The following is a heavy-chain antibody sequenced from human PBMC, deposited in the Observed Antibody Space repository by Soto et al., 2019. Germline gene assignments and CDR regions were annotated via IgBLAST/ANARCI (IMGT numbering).Heavy chain of an antibody. D-gene: IGHD2-2*01. V-gene: IGHV3-23*01. J-gene: IGHJ4*02. CDR1: GFTFSSYA. Sequence: VHLLESGGDLVQPGGSLRLSCAASGFTFSSYAMSWVRQAPGNGLEWVSAIGGTDGNTYYADSVKGRFTISRDNSKNTLYLEVSRLRADDTAVYYCAKGMFSSSPAAAGSFDYWGQGTLVTVSS. CDR2: IGGTDGNT. CDR3: AKGMFSSSPAAAGSFDY.